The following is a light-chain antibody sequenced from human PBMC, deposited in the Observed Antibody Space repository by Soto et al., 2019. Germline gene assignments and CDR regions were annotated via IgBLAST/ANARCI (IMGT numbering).Light chain of an antibody. CDR2: DAS. V-gene: IGKV1-33*01. CDR1: QDIANY. CDR3: QQYDNLPLT. J-gene: IGKJ4*01. Sequence: DIQMTQSPSSLSASVGDRVTITCQASQDIANYLNWYQQKAGRAPKFLIYDASKLETGVPSRCSGSGYGTDFTLTISSLQPEYIATYYCQQYDNLPLTFGGGTKVEIK.